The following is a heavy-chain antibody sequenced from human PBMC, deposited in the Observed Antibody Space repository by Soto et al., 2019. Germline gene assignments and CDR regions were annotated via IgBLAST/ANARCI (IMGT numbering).Heavy chain of an antibody. CDR1: GFTFSNAW. J-gene: IGHJ6*03. CDR3: TTDAYCGGDCYPDYYYYYMDV. CDR2: IKSKTDGGTT. Sequence: GGSLRLSCAASGFTFSNAWMSWVRQAPGKGLEWVGRIKSKTDGGTTDYAAPVKGRFTISRDDSKNTLYLQMNSLKTEDTAVYYCTTDAYCGGDCYPDYYYYYMDVWGKGTTVTVSS. D-gene: IGHD2-21*01. V-gene: IGHV3-15*01.